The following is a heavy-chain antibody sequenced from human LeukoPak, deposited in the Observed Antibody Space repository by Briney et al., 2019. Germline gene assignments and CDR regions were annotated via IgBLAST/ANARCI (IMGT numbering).Heavy chain of an antibody. CDR3: ARVSYDFWSGYYAHNWFDP. Sequence: PSQTLSLTCTVSGGSISSYYWSWIRQPPGKGLEWIGYIYYSGSTNYNPSLKSRVTISVDTSKNQFSLKLSSVTAADMAVYYCARVSYDFWSGYYAHNWFDPWGQGTLVTVSS. CDR2: IYYSGST. V-gene: IGHV4-59*01. J-gene: IGHJ5*02. CDR1: GGSISSYY. D-gene: IGHD3-3*01.